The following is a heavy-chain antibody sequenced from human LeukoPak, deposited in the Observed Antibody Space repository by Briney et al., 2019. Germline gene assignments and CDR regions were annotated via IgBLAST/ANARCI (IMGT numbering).Heavy chain of an antibody. CDR1: GFTFSSYG. V-gene: IGHV3-30*02. J-gene: IGHJ4*02. CDR2: IRYDGSNK. Sequence: GGSLRLSCAASGFTFSSYGMHWVRHAPGKGLEWVAFIRYDGSNKYYADSVKGRFTISRDNSKNTLYLQMDSLRAEDTAVYYCAKDRSDIVVVPAAKSTDFWSGYYFDYWGQGTLVTVSS. CDR3: AKDRSDIVVVPAAKSTDFWSGYYFDY. D-gene: IGHD2-2*01.